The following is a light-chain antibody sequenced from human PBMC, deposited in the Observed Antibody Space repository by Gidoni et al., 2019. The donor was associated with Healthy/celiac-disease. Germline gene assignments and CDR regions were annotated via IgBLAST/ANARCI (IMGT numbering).Light chain of an antibody. CDR2: WAY. CDR1: QSVLYSSNNKNY. Sequence: DIVMIQSPDSLAVSLGERATINCKSSQSVLYSSNNKNYLAWYQQKPGQPPKLLIYWAYTRESGVPDRFSGSGSGTDFTLTICSLQAEDVAVYYCQQYYSTPVTFGPGTKVEIK. CDR3: QQYYSTPVT. J-gene: IGKJ3*01. V-gene: IGKV4-1*01.